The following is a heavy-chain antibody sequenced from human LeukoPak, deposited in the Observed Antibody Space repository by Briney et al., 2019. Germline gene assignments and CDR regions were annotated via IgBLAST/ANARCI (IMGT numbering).Heavy chain of an antibody. J-gene: IGHJ4*02. CDR2: INPVNGGT. CDR1: EYTFTDYY. D-gene: IGHD3-16*02. Sequence: VASVKVSCKPSEYTFTDYYLHWVRQAPGQGLEWMGRINPVNGGTHFAQKFQDRVTMTRDTSITTAYMELSSLRSEDTAVYYCARVGARGVIVPLFDYWGQGTLVTVSS. V-gene: IGHV1-2*06. CDR3: ARVGARGVIVPLFDY.